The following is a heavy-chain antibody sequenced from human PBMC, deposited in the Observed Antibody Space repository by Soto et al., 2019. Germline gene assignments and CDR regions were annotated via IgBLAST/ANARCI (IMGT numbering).Heavy chain of an antibody. D-gene: IGHD1-26*01. Sequence: SVKVSCKASGGTFSSYAISWVQQAPGQGLEWMGGIIPIFGTANYAQKFQGRVTITADESTSTAYMELSSLRSEDTAVYYCARDSGYSGSYYYYYGMDVWGQGTTVTVSS. V-gene: IGHV1-69*13. CDR1: GGTFSSYA. CDR2: IIPIFGTA. CDR3: ARDSGYSGSYYYYYGMDV. J-gene: IGHJ6*02.